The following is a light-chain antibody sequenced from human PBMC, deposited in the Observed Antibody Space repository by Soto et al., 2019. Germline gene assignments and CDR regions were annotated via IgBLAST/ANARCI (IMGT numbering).Light chain of an antibody. J-gene: IGKJ5*01. CDR3: QQAYSFPIT. Sequence: AIQLPQSPSSLSASVGDRVTITCRASQGISSYLGWYQQKPGKAPNLLIYEASSLESGVPSRFSGNGSGTDFTLIISSLQPEDSATYYCQQAYSFPITFGQGTRLEI. CDR2: EAS. V-gene: IGKV1-13*02. CDR1: QGISSY.